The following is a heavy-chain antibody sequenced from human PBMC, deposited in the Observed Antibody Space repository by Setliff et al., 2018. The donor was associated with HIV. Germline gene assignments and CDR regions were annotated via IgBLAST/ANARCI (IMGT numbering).Heavy chain of an antibody. CDR1: GGSFSGYY. V-gene: IGHV4-34*01. Sequence: SETLSLTCTVYGGSFSGYYWSWIRQPPGKGLEWIGEINHSGSTNYNPSLKSRVTISVDTSKNQFSLKLSSVTAADTAVYYCARRPRIVGVRKNAFDIWGQGTMVTVSS. CDR2: INHSGST. CDR3: ARRPRIVGVRKNAFDI. D-gene: IGHD1-26*01. J-gene: IGHJ3*02.